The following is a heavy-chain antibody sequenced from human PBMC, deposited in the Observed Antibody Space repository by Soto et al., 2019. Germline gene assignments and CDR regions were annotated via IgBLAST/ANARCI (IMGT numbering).Heavy chain of an antibody. J-gene: IGHJ5*02. CDR1: GGSISRSSYS. D-gene: IGHD2-15*01. Sequence: SETLSLTCTVSGGSISRSSYSWAWIRQPPGKGLEWIGTLYYSGNTYYNPSLKSRVTISVDTSRNQFSLKLSSVTAADTAVYYCATRQGGSYNWFDPWGQGTLVTVSS. V-gene: IGHV4-39*01. CDR2: LYYSGNT. CDR3: ATRQGGSYNWFDP.